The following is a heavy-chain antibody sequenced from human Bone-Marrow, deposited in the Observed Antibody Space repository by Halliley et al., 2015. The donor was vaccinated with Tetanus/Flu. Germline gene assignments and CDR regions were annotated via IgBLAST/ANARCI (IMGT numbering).Heavy chain of an antibody. CDR2: ISNDGNDQ. J-gene: IGHJ5*01. CDR3: AKDDGGSQYVADWFDS. V-gene: IGHV3-30*18. CDR1: GFTFSTYA. Sequence: SLRLSCAASGFTFSTYAMHWVRQAPGKGLEWVASISNDGNDQSYADSVKGRFYISRDRSKSTLSLEMNSLRGEDTAVYYCAKDDGGSQYVADWFDSWGQGTPVTVSS. D-gene: IGHD2-15*01.